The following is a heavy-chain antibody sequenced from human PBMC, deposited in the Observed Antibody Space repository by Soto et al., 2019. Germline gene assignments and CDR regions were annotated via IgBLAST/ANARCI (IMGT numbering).Heavy chain of an antibody. CDR2: IYYSGST. CDR1: GGSISSSSYY. CDR3: ARGASGSYYYAYYFDY. Sequence: PSETLSLTCTVSGGSISSSSYYWGWIRQPPGKGLEWIGSIYYSGSTYYNPSLKSRVTISVDTSKNQFSLKLSSVTAADTAVYYCARGASGSYYYAYYFDYWGQGTLVTVS. J-gene: IGHJ4*02. V-gene: IGHV4-39*01. D-gene: IGHD1-26*01.